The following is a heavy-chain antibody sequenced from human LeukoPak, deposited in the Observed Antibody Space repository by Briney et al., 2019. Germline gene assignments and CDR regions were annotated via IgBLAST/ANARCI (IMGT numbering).Heavy chain of an antibody. CDR3: ARALSTKGDY. CDR1: GGSFSGYY. V-gene: IGHV4-34*01. CDR2: INHSGST. Sequence: SETLSLTCAVYGGSFSGYYWSWIRQPPGKGLEWIGEINHSGSTNYNPSLKGRVTISVDTSKNQFSLKLSSVTAANTAVYYCARALSTKGDYWGQGTLVTVSS. J-gene: IGHJ4*02.